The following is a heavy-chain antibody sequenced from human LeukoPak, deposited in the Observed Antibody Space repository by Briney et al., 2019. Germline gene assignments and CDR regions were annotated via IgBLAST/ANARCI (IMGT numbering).Heavy chain of an antibody. CDR2: ISGSGGSI. J-gene: IGHJ6*02. D-gene: IGHD2-2*01. CDR1: GFTFSSYA. V-gene: IGHV3-23*01. Sequence: QPGGSLRLSCAASGFTFSSYAMSWVRQAPGKGLEWVSAISGSGGSIYYADSVKGRFTISRDNSKNTLYLQMNSLRAEDTAVYYCAKGGYCSSTSCQTLSYYYYGMDVWGQGTTVTVSS. CDR3: AKGGYCSSTSCQTLSYYYYGMDV.